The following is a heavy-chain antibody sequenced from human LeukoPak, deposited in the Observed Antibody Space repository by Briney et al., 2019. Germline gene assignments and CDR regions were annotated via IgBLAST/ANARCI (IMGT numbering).Heavy chain of an antibody. CDR3: ARMGDILTGDYYYMDV. CDR2: IRQDGSEK. V-gene: IGHV3-7*01. Sequence: QPGGSLRLSCAASGFTFSSYWVSWVRQAPGKGLEWVANIRQDGSEKYYVDSVKGRFTISRDNAKNSLYLQMNSLRAEDTAVYYCARMGDILTGDYYYMDVWGKGTTVTVSS. J-gene: IGHJ6*03. CDR1: GFTFSSYW. D-gene: IGHD3-9*01.